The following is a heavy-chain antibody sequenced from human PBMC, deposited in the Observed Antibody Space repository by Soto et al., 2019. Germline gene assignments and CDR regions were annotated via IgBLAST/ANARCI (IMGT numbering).Heavy chain of an antibody. CDR3: ASTLDRSPLADWFDP. CDR1: GGTFSSYT. D-gene: IGHD3-9*01. CDR2: IIPILGIA. J-gene: IGHJ5*02. Sequence: ASVKVSCKASGGTFSSYTISWVRQAPGQGLEWMGRIIPILGIANYAQKFQGRVTITADKSTSTAYMELSSLRSEDTAVYYCASTLDRSPLADWFDPWGQGTLVNVSS. V-gene: IGHV1-69*02.